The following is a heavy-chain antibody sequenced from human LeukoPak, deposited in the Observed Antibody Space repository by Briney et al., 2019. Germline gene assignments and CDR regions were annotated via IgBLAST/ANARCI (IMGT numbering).Heavy chain of an antibody. CDR1: GFTFSAYN. J-gene: IGHJ6*02. D-gene: IGHD3-10*01. CDR2: ISSSGTSI. Sequence: GGSLRLSCAASGFTFSAYNMNWVRQAPGKGLEWVSSISSSGTSIDYAESSKGRFTISRDNAKNSLYLQMNSLRAEDTAVYYCARHTGPYYSSGSYGLDVWGQGTTVIVSS. V-gene: IGHV3-21*01. CDR3: ARHTGPYYSSGSYGLDV.